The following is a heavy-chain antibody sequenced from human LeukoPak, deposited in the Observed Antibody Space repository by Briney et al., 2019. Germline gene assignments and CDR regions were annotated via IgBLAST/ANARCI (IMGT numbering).Heavy chain of an antibody. D-gene: IGHD6-19*01. CDR2: ISSSGSTI. CDR1: GFSVGDNY. CDR3: ARVRGSSGVFDY. J-gene: IGHJ4*02. Sequence: GGSLRLSCAASGFSVGDNYMSWIRQAPGKGLEWVSYISSSGSTIYYADSVKGRFTISRDNAKNSLYLQMNSLRAEDTAVYYCARVRGSSGVFDYWGQGTLVTVSS. V-gene: IGHV3-11*01.